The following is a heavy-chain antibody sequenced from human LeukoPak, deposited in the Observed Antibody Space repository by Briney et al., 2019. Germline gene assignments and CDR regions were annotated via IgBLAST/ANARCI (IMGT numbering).Heavy chain of an antibody. V-gene: IGHV1-46*01. CDR1: GYTFTSYW. CDR3: ARDIMGATTETFDY. J-gene: IGHJ4*02. Sequence: ASVKVSCKASGYTFTSYWMHWVRQAPGQGLEWMGVINPSGGYTKYAEKFQGRVTMTRDTSARTVYMEVSSLTSEDTAFYYCARDIMGATTETFDYWGQGTLVTVSS. D-gene: IGHD1-26*01. CDR2: INPSGGYT.